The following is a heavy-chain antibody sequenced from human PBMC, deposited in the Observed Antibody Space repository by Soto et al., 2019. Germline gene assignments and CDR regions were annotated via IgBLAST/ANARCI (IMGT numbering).Heavy chain of an antibody. V-gene: IGHV2-5*02. CDR2: IYWDDDK. J-gene: IGHJ4*02. CDR1: GFSLSTSGVG. Sequence: QITLKESGPTLVKPTQTLTLTCTFSGFSLSTSGVGVGWIRQPPGKALEWLALIYWDDDKRYSPSLKSRLTNTKDSSKNQVVLTITNMDPVDTATYYCARPSRLNWGVGYWGQGTLVTVSS. D-gene: IGHD7-27*01. CDR3: ARPSRLNWGVGY.